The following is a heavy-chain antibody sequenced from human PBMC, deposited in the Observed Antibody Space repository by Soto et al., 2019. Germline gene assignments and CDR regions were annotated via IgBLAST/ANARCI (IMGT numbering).Heavy chain of an antibody. CDR3: AKARDRDYGGTSHPFDY. CDR1: GLAFSIYA. V-gene: IGHV3-23*01. CDR2: VSGTGGKT. J-gene: IGHJ4*02. Sequence: EVQLSESGGGLAQPGGSLRLSCAASGLAFSIYAMTWVRQAPGKGLEWVATVSGTGGKTYYADSVQGRFTISRDYSKNAMHLQMNSLSADDTALYYCAKARDRDYGGTSHPFDYWGQGTLVTVSS. D-gene: IGHD2-21*01.